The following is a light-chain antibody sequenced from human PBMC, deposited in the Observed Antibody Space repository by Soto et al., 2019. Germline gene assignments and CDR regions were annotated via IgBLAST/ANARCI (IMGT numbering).Light chain of an antibody. CDR2: WAS. CDR1: QSVLYSSNNKNY. V-gene: IGKV4-1*01. CDR3: QQYYSTPPT. Sequence: IMMNQTLDSLAVSLGERATINCKSSQSVLYSSNNKNYLAWYQQKPGQPPKLLIYWASTRESGVPDRFSGSGSGTDFTLTISSLQAEDVAVYYCQQYYSTPPTFGQGTKVEIK. J-gene: IGKJ1*01.